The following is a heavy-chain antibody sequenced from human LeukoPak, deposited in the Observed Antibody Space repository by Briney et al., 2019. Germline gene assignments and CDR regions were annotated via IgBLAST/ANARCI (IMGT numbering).Heavy chain of an antibody. V-gene: IGHV4-59*01. CDR2: IYYSGST. D-gene: IGHD3-22*01. J-gene: IGHJ4*02. CDR1: GGSISSYY. Sequence: PSETLSLTCTVSGGSISSYYWSWIRQPPGKGLEWIGYIYYSGSTNYNPSLKSRVTISVDTSKNQFSLKLSSVTAADTAVYYCARDDGYYDSSGYRVFGYWGQGTLVTVSS. CDR3: ARDDGYYDSSGYRVFGY.